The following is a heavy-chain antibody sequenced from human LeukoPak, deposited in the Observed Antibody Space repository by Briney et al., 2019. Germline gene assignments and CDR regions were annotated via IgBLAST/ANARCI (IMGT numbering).Heavy chain of an antibody. CDR2: ISGSGGST. CDR3: AKKSYGGGWPGYDY. J-gene: IGHJ4*02. D-gene: IGHD6-19*01. Sequence: PGGSLRLSCAASGFTFSSYAMTWVRQAPGKGLEWVSDISGSGGSTYHADSVKGRLTISRDNSKNTLYLQMNSLRAEDTAVYYCAKKSYGGGWPGYDYWGQGTLVTVSS. V-gene: IGHV3-23*01. CDR1: GFTFSSYA.